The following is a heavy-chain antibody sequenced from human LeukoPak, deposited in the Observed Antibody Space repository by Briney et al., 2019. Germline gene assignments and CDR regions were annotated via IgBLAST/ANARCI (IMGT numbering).Heavy chain of an antibody. CDR3: AREWDYDILTGYRNWFDP. D-gene: IGHD3-9*01. Sequence: ASVKVSCKASGYTFTSYGISWVRQAPGQGLEWMGWISAYSGNTNYAQKLQGRVTMTTDTSTSTAYMELRSLRSDDTAVYYCAREWDYDILTGYRNWFDPWGQGTLVTVSS. CDR2: ISAYSGNT. V-gene: IGHV1-18*01. CDR1: GYTFTSYG. J-gene: IGHJ5*02.